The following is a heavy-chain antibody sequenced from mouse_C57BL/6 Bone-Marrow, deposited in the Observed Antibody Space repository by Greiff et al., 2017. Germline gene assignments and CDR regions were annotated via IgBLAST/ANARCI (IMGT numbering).Heavy chain of an antibody. Sequence: EVKLVESGGDLVKPGGSLKLSCAASGFTFSSYGMSWVRQTPDKRLEWVATISSGGSYTYYPDSVKGRFTISRDNAKKTLYLQMSSLKSEDTAMYYCARHRRAITPYWYFDVWGTGTTVTVSS. V-gene: IGHV5-6*01. CDR3: ARHRRAITPYWYFDV. CDR2: ISSGGSYT. J-gene: IGHJ1*03. CDR1: GFTFSSYG. D-gene: IGHD3-3*01.